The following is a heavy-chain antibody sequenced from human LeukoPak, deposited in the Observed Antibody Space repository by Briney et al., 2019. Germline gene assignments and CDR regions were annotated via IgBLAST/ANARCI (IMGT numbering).Heavy chain of an antibody. Sequence: GGSLRLSCEASGLTFGNFGIPWVRQAPGKGLQWVSGITGSSTWTYYAASVKGRFTVSRDNSQNTLHLQMNSLRADDTAVYYCARELVSSGTGYFDLWGRGTLVTVSS. CDR3: ARELVSSGTGYFDL. CDR1: GLTFGNFG. J-gene: IGHJ2*01. V-gene: IGHV3-23*01. CDR2: ITGSSTWT. D-gene: IGHD3-10*01.